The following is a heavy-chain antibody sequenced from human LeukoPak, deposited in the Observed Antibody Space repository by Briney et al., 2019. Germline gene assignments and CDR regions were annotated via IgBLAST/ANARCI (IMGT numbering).Heavy chain of an antibody. CDR1: GGSISSGGYS. Sequence: SETLSLTCAVSGGSISSGGYSWSWIRQPPGKGLEWIGYIYHSGSTYYNPSLKSRVTISVDRSKNQFSLKLSSATAADTAVYYCASNYDSSGFDYWGQGTLVTVSS. D-gene: IGHD3-22*01. J-gene: IGHJ4*02. V-gene: IGHV4-30-2*01. CDR2: IYHSGST. CDR3: ASNYDSSGFDY.